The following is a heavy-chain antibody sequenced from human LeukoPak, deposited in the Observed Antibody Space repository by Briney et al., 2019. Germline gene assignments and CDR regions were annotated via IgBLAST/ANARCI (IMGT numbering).Heavy chain of an antibody. V-gene: IGHV3-21*01. J-gene: IGHJ3*02. D-gene: IGHD3-10*01. CDR2: ISSSSSYI. CDR1: GFTFSSYS. Sequence: GGSLRLSCAASGFTFSSYSMNWVRQAPGKELEWVSSISSSSSYIYYADSVKGRFTISRDNAKNSLYLQMNSLRAEDTAVYYCAREALGAGSGSYYNAAFDIWGQGTMVTVSS. CDR3: AREALGAGSGSYYNAAFDI.